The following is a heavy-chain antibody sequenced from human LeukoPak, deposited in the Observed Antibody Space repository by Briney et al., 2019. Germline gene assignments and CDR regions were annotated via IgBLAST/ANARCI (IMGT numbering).Heavy chain of an antibody. V-gene: IGHV4-59*08. D-gene: IGHD3-10*01. CDR2: IYYSGST. CDR3: ARLYAGTRPPDY. Sequence: SETLSLTCSVSGGSISSYYWSWIRQPPGEGLEWIGYIYYSGSTNYNPSLKSRVTISVDTSKNQFSLILSSVTAADTAIYYCARLYAGTRPPDYWGQGTLVTVSS. CDR1: GGSISSYY. J-gene: IGHJ4*02.